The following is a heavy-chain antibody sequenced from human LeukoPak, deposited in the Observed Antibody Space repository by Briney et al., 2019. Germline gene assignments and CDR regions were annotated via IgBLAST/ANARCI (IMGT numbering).Heavy chain of an antibody. CDR2: IYYSGST. D-gene: IGHD3-3*01. CDR3: ARVPVCSGTYFDY. CDR1: GGSISSGDYY. J-gene: IGHJ4*02. Sequence: PSQTLSLTCTVSGGSISSGDYYWSWLRQPPGKGLEWIGYIYYSGSTYFNPSLKSRVTISVDTSKNQFSLKLSSVTAADTAVYYCARVPVCSGTYFDYWGQGTLVTVSS. V-gene: IGHV4-30-4*01.